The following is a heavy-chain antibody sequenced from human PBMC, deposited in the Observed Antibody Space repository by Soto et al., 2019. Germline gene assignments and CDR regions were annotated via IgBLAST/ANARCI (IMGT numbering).Heavy chain of an antibody. D-gene: IGHD2-8*01. CDR2: IIPILGIA. J-gene: IGHJ5*02. CDR3: ARDPCGTNGVCYSWFAP. CDR1: GYTFTSYG. V-gene: IGHV1-69*04. Sequence: SVKVSCKASGYTFTSYGISLVRQAPGQGLEWMGRIIPILGIANYAQKFQGRVTITADKSTSTAYMELSSLRSEDTAVYYCARDPCGTNGVCYSWFAPWGQGTLVTVSS.